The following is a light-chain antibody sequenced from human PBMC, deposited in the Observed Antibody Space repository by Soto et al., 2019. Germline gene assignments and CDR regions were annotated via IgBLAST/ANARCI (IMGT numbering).Light chain of an antibody. CDR3: QQRSNGFT. J-gene: IGKJ3*01. Sequence: EIVLPQSPATLSLSPGERATLSCRASQSVSSYLAWYQQKPGQAPRLLIYDASNRATGIPARFSGSGSGTDFTPTISSLEPEDFAVYYCQQRSNGFTFGPGTKVDIK. V-gene: IGKV3-11*01. CDR2: DAS. CDR1: QSVSSY.